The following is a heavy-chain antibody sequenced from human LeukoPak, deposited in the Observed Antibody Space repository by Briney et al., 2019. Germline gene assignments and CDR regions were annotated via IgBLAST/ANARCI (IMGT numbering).Heavy chain of an antibody. J-gene: IGHJ4*02. CDR2: IKSQTHGGTT. V-gene: IGHV3-15*01. CDR3: ATEFFESGYNY. D-gene: IGHD3-22*01. CDR1: GFTFSSYW. Sequence: GGSLRLSCAASGFTFSSYWMSWVRQAPGKGLEWVGRIKSQTHGGTTDYAAPVKGRFTISRDDSENTLYLQMNSLKTEDTAVYYCATEFFESGYNYWGQGTLVTVSS.